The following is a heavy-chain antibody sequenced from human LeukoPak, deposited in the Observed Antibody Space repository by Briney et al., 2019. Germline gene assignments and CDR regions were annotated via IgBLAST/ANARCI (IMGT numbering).Heavy chain of an antibody. CDR3: ARDFVGDSSGYYYGYFDY. V-gene: IGHV4-39*07. CDR1: GGSISSSSYY. D-gene: IGHD3-22*01. Sequence: PSETLSLTCTVSGGSISSSSYYWGWIRQPPGKGLVWIGSIYYSGSTYYNPSLKSRVTISVDTSKNQFSLKLSSVTAADTAVYYCARDFVGDSSGYYYGYFDYWGQGTLVTVFS. J-gene: IGHJ4*02. CDR2: IYYSGST.